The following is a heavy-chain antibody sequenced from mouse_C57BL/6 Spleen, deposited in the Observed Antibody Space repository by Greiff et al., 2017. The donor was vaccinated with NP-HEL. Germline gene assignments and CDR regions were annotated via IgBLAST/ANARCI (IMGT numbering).Heavy chain of an antibody. CDR3: ARGTAQAFAY. Sequence: LQQPGAELVRPGSSVKLSCKASGYTFTSYWMDWVKQRPGQGLEWIGNIYPSDSETHYNQRFKDKATLTVDKSSSTAYMQLSSLTSEDSAVYYCARGTAQAFAYWGQGTLVTVSA. V-gene: IGHV1-61*01. D-gene: IGHD3-2*02. CDR1: GYTFTSYW. CDR2: IYPSDSET. J-gene: IGHJ3*01.